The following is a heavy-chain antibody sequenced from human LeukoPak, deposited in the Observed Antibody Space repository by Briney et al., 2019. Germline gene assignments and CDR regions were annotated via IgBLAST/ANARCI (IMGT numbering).Heavy chain of an antibody. Sequence: GGSLRLSCAASGFTFSSYSMNWVLQAPGKGLEWVSLITWDGASTYYADSVKGRFTISRDNSRNSLYLQMNSLRAEDTALYYCAKDGLTVVSPSGGHMDVWGKGTTVTVSS. CDR1: GFTFSSYS. J-gene: IGHJ6*03. CDR3: AKDGLTVVSPSGGHMDV. D-gene: IGHD4-23*01. CDR2: ITWDGAST. V-gene: IGHV3-43D*03.